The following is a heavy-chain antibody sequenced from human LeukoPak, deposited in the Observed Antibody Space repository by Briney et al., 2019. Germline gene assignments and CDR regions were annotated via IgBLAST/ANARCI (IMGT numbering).Heavy chain of an antibody. V-gene: IGHV5-51*01. J-gene: IGHJ4*02. CDR3: ATPGGDDGFDY. D-gene: IGHD4-17*01. Sequence: GASLQISCKGSGSIFTSYWIGWVRPLPGKGLEWMGIIYPGGSDTRYSPSFQGQVTISADKSISTAYLQWSSLKASDTAMYYCATPGGDDGFDYWGQGTLVTVSS. CDR1: GSIFTSYW. CDR2: IYPGGSDT.